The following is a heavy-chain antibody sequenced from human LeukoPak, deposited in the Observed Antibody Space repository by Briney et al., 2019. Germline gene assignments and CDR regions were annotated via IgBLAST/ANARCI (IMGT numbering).Heavy chain of an antibody. V-gene: IGHV3-23*01. CDR3: AKGGYSSSGWFSDY. CDR2: ITGSGGST. D-gene: IGHD6-19*01. CDR1: GFTFSSYA. Sequence: SGGSLRLSCAASGFTFSSYAMSWVRQAPGKGLEWVSGITGSGGSTYYADSVKGRFTISRDNSQNTLYLQMNSLRAEDTALYYCAKGGYSSSGWFSDYWGQGILVTVS. J-gene: IGHJ4*02.